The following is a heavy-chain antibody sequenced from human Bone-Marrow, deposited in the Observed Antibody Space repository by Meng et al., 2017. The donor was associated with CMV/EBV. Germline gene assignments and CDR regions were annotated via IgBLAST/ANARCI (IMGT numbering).Heavy chain of an antibody. J-gene: IGHJ6*02. Sequence: GSLRLSCAVYGGSFSGYYWSWIRQPPGKGLEWIGEINHSGSTNYNPSLKSRVTISVDTSKNQFPLKLSSVTAADTAVYYCAGSGSLSFPGYYYYYGMDVWGQGTTVTVSS. D-gene: IGHD1-26*01. V-gene: IGHV4-34*01. CDR3: AGSGSLSFPGYYYYYGMDV. CDR1: GGSFSGYY. CDR2: INHSGST.